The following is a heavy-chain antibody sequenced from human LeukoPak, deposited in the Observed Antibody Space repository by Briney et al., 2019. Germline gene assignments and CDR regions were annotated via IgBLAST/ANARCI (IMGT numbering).Heavy chain of an antibody. D-gene: IGHD3-9*01. J-gene: IGHJ6*02. CDR1: GFTFSSYS. Sequence: GGSLRLSCAASGFTFSSYSMNWVRQAPGKGLEWVANIKQDGSEKYYVDSVKGRFTISRDDAKNSPYLQMNSLRAEDTAVYYCARDPGAGYYDILTGTRSYYYYGMDVWGQGTTVTVSS. V-gene: IGHV3-7*01. CDR3: ARDPGAGYYDILTGTRSYYYYGMDV. CDR2: IKQDGSEK.